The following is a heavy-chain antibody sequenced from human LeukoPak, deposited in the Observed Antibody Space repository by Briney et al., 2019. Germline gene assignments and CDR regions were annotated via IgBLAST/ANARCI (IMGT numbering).Heavy chain of an antibody. CDR3: ARRVQSTGVFDY. Sequence: ASIKVSCKASGYTFTDYYMDWVRQAPGQGLQWMGRINPKTGGTNYAQKFQGRVTMTGDTSISTAYMELSRLGSDDTAVYYCARRVQSTGVFDYWGQGTLVTVSS. J-gene: IGHJ4*02. CDR1: GYTFTDYY. V-gene: IGHV1-2*06. CDR2: INPKTGGT. D-gene: IGHD2-8*02.